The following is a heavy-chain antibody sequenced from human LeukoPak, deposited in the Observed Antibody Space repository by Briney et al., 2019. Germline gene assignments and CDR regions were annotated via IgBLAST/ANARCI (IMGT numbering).Heavy chain of an antibody. CDR2: IKSKTDGGTT. J-gene: IGHJ3*02. CDR1: GFTFSNAW. D-gene: IGHD1-26*01. V-gene: IGHV3-15*01. Sequence: GGSLRLSWAAPGFTFSNAWMSWVRQAPGKGLEWVGRIKSKTDGGTTDYAAPVKGRFTISRDDSKNTLYLQMNSLKTEDTAVYYCTTDWGSGSLDAFDIWGQGTMVTVSS. CDR3: TTDWGSGSLDAFDI.